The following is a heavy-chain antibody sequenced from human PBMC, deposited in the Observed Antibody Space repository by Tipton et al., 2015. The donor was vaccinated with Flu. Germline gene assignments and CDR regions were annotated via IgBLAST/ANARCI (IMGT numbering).Heavy chain of an antibody. CDR2: IYTSGST. CDR1: GGSISSYY. CDR3: AGGLPRYYYGSGSYYTRDYYYMDV. J-gene: IGHJ6*03. D-gene: IGHD3-10*01. V-gene: IGHV4-4*07. Sequence: TLSLTCTVSGGSISSYYWSWIRQPAGKGLEWIGRIYTSGSTNYNPSLKSRVTMSVDTSKNQFSLKLSSVTAADTAVYYCAGGLPRYYYGSGSYYTRDYYYMDVWGKGTTVTVSS.